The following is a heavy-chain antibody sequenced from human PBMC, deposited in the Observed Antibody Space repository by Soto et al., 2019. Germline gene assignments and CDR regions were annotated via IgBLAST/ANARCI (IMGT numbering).Heavy chain of an antibody. J-gene: IGHJ6*02. Sequence: QVQLVQSGDEVKKPGASVKVSYVASGYTFTDHYIHWVRQAPGQGLEWMGWINPHSGDTIYAQKFQGRVTLTRDTSISTAYMELSRLRSDDTAVYYCARGRTVNFYGMDVWGQGTTVTVSS. D-gene: IGHD4-17*01. CDR2: INPHSGDT. CDR3: ARGRTVNFYGMDV. CDR1: GYTFTDHY. V-gene: IGHV1-2*02.